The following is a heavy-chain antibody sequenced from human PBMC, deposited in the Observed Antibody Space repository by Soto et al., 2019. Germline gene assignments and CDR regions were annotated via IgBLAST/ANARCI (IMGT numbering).Heavy chain of an antibody. J-gene: IGHJ5*02. Sequence: TSETLSLTCAVSGGSISSGGYYWSWIRQHPGKGLEWIGYIYYSGSTYYNPSLKSRITISVDTSKHQFSLNLYSVTAADTAVYYCARSVFPWGQGTLVTVSS. CDR2: IYYSGST. CDR3: ARSVFP. V-gene: IGHV4-31*11. CDR1: GGSISSGGYY.